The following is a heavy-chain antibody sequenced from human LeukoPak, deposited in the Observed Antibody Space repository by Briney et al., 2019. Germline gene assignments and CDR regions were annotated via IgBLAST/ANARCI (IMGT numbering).Heavy chain of an antibody. Sequence: GGSLRLSCAASGLTFSSYGMHWVRQAPGKGLEWVAVISYDGSNKYYADSVKGRFTISRDNSKNTLYLQMNSLRAEDTAAYYCARRSAARDAFDIWGQGTMVTVSS. CDR3: ARRSAARDAFDI. CDR2: ISYDGSNK. J-gene: IGHJ3*02. V-gene: IGHV3-30*03. CDR1: GLTFSSYG. D-gene: IGHD6-6*01.